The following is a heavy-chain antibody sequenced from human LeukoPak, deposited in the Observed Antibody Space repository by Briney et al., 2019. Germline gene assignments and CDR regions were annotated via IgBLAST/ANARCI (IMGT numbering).Heavy chain of an antibody. CDR1: GGSFSGYY. V-gene: IGHV4-34*01. Sequence: SETLSLTCAVYGGSFSGYYWSWIRQPPGKGLEWIGEINHSGSTNYNPSLKSRDTISVDTSKNQFSLKLSSVTAADTAVYYCARVMVTNYWFDPWGQGILVTVSS. J-gene: IGHJ5*02. CDR2: INHSGST. D-gene: IGHD2-21*02. CDR3: ARVMVTNYWFDP.